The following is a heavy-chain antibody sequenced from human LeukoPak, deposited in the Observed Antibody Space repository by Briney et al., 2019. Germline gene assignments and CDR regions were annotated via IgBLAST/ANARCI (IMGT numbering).Heavy chain of an antibody. J-gene: IGHJ3*02. D-gene: IGHD1-26*01. CDR3: AKGIILRGSYWPVDAFDI. Sequence: PGGSLRLSCAASGFTFSNAWMSWVRQAPGKGLEWVSAISGSAGSTYYADSVKGRFTISRDNSKNTLYLQMNSLRAEDTAVYYCAKGIILRGSYWPVDAFDIWGQGTMVTVSS. CDR2: ISGSAGST. V-gene: IGHV3-23*01. CDR1: GFTFSNAW.